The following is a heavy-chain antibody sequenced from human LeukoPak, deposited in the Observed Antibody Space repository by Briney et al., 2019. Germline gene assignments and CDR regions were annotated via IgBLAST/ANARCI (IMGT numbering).Heavy chain of an antibody. D-gene: IGHD3-10*01. J-gene: IGHJ6*02. Sequence: GGSPRLSCAASGFTFSSYGMHWVRQAPGKGLEWVAVISYDGSNKYYADSVKGRFTISRDNSKNTLYLQMNSLRAEDTAVYYCAKVGSGSYFSHHDYYYGMDVWGQGTTVTVSS. CDR1: GFTFSSYG. V-gene: IGHV3-30*18. CDR3: AKVGSGSYFSHHDYYYGMDV. CDR2: ISYDGSNK.